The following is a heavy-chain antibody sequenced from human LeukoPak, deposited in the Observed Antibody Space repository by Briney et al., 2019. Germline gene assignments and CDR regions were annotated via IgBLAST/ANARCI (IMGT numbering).Heavy chain of an antibody. J-gene: IGHJ6*02. CDR3: ARSGLVIIMRYYYYGMDV. D-gene: IGHD3-9*01. Sequence: PSETLSLTCAVYGGSFSGYYWSWIRQPPGKGLEWIGEINHSGSTNYNPSLKSRVTISVDTSKNQFSLKLSSVTAADTAVYYCARSGLVIIMRYYYYGMDVWGPGTTVTVSS. CDR2: INHSGST. CDR1: GGSFSGYY. V-gene: IGHV4-34*01.